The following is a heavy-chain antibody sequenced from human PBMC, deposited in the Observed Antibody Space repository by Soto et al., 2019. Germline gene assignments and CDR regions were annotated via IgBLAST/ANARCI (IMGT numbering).Heavy chain of an antibody. D-gene: IGHD2-21*01. CDR3: STYFGCYCYPAYHYPWIDA. V-gene: IGHV4-34*01. CDR2: INHSGST. J-gene: IGHJ5*02. CDR1: GGSFSGYY. Sequence: TSETLSLTCAVYGGSFSGYYWSWIRQPPGKXLEWIGEINHSGSTNSNQILKIRVTISVDTSKNQFYLKLSSVTAADTAMYHCSTYFGCYCYPAYHYPWIDAWGQGTLVTVSS.